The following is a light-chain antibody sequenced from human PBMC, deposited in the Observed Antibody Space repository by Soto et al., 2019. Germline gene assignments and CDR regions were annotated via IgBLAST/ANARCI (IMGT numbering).Light chain of an antibody. V-gene: IGLV2-8*01. Sequence: QSALTQPPSASGSPGQSVTISCTGTSSDVGGYNYVSWYQQHPGKAPKLMIYDVTKRPSGVPDRFSGSKSGNTASLIVSGLLAEDEADYYCSSYAGTHIVFGTGTKVTVL. CDR1: SSDVGGYNY. J-gene: IGLJ1*01. CDR3: SSYAGTHIV. CDR2: DVT.